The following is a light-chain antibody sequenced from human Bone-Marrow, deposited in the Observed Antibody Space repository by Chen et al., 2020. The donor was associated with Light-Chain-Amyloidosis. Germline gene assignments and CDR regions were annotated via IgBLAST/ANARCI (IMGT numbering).Light chain of an antibody. CDR3: QEYGTSPLT. CDR1: QTISSNY. CDR2: GSS. V-gene: IGKV3-20*01. J-gene: IGKJ4*01. Sequence: EIVLMQSPGTLSLSPGEGANLSCRASQTISSNYLTWYQQKFGQAPRLLIYGSSIRATGIPDRFTDNESGTDCTLCIHRLEPEDFEMYYCQEYGTSPLTFRGGTK.